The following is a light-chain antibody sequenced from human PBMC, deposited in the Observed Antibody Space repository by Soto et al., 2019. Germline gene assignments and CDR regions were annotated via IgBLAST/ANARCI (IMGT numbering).Light chain of an antibody. CDR2: DVS. CDR3: CSYAGSYSWV. Sequence: QSALTQPRSVSGSPGQSVTISCTGTSSDVGAYNYVSWYQHHPGKAPKVMIYDVSERPSGVPDRFSGSKSDNKASLTISGLQAEDEADYYCCSYAGSYSWVFGGGTKVTGL. J-gene: IGLJ3*02. V-gene: IGLV2-11*01. CDR1: SSDVGAYNY.